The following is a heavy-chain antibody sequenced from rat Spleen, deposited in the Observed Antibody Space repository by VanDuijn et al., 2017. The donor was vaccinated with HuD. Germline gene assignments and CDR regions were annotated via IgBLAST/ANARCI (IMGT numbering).Heavy chain of an antibody. CDR2: IWGDGST. J-gene: IGHJ2*01. CDR1: GFSLTNYG. D-gene: IGHD1-11*01. Sequence: QVQLKESGPGLVQPSQTLSLTCTVSGFSLTNYGVTWVRQPPGKGLEWMGGIWGDGSTNYKSALKSRLSISRDTSKTQVFLKINSLQTEDTAIYFCTRAGYGGYTAWGQGVMVTVSS. V-gene: IGHV2-13*01. CDR3: TRAGYGGYTA.